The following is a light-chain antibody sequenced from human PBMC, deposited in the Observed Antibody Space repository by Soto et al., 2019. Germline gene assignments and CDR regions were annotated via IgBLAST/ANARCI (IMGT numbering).Light chain of an antibody. J-gene: IGLJ2*01. Sequence: QSVLTQPASVSGSPGQSITISCTGTSSDVGIYNYVSWYQQHPGKAPKLMIYEVNNRPSGVSDRFSGSKSGHTASLTISGLQAEDEADYYCSSYTSSSTVVFGGGTKLTVL. CDR2: EVN. CDR3: SSYTSSSTVV. CDR1: SSDVGIYNY. V-gene: IGLV2-14*01.